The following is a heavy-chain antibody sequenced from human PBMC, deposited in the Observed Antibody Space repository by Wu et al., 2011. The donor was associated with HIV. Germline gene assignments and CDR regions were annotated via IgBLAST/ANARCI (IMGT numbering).Heavy chain of an antibody. J-gene: IGHJ3*02. D-gene: IGHD3-22*01. CDR1: GGTFSSYA. V-gene: IGHV1-69*15. CDR3: AGEDWDYYDSSDAHDVFDI. Sequence: QVQLVQSGAEVKKPGSSVKVSCTASGGTFSSYAISWVRQAPGQGLEWMGRIIPIFGTANYAQKFQGRVTITADESTTTAYMELSSLRSDDTAVYYCAGEDWDYYDSSDAHDVFDIWAKGPRSPSLQ. CDR2: IIPIFGTA.